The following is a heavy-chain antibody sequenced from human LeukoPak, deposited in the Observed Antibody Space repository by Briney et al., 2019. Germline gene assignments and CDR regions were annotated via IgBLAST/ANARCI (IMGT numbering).Heavy chain of an antibody. CDR3: ARVGYGAVAALGYFDL. V-gene: IGHV3-7*01. CDR1: GFTFSSYW. J-gene: IGHJ2*01. Sequence: GGSLRLSCAASGFTFSSYWMSWVRQAPGKGLEWVANIKQDGSEKYYVDSVKGRFTIFRDNAKNSLYLQMNSLRAEDTAVYYCARVGYGAVAALGYFDLWGRGTLVTASS. CDR2: IKQDGSEK. D-gene: IGHD6-19*01.